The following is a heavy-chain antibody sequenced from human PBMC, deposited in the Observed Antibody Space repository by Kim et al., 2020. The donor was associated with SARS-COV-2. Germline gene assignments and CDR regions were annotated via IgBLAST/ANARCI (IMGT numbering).Heavy chain of an antibody. J-gene: IGHJ5*02. CDR2: IYYSGST. Sequence: SETLSLTCTVSGGSISSSSYYWGWIRQPPGKGLEWIGSIYYSGSTYYNPSLKSRVTISVDTSKNQFSLKLSSVTAADTAVYYCASSRGWGIAVGWFDPWGQGTLVTISS. D-gene: IGHD6-19*01. CDR3: ASSRGWGIAVGWFDP. V-gene: IGHV4-39*01. CDR1: GGSISSSSYY.